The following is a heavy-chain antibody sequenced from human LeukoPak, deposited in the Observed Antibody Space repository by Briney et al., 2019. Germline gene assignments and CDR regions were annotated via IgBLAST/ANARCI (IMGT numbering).Heavy chain of an antibody. V-gene: IGHV3-23*01. Sequence: PGGSLRLSCAASGFTFSNAWMSWVRQAPGKGLEWVSAISGSGGSTYYADSVKGRFTISRDNSKNTLYLQMNSLRAEDTAVYYCAKVYYYDSSGYYYFDYWGQGTLVTVSS. CDR2: ISGSGGST. CDR3: AKVYYYDSSGYYYFDY. CDR1: GFTFSNAW. J-gene: IGHJ4*02. D-gene: IGHD3-22*01.